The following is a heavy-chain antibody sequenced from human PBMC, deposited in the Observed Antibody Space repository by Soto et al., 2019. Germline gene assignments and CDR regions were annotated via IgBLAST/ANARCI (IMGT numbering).Heavy chain of an antibody. D-gene: IGHD2-21*02. V-gene: IGHV4-30-4*01. Sequence: SETLSLTCTVSGGSISSGDYYWSWIRQPPGKGLELIGYIYYSGSTYYNPSLKSRVTISVDTSKNQFSLKLSSVTAADTAVYYCAREKYGGNSRYYYGMDVWGQGTTVTVSS. CDR3: AREKYGGNSRYYYGMDV. CDR2: IYYSGST. J-gene: IGHJ6*02. CDR1: GGSISSGDYY.